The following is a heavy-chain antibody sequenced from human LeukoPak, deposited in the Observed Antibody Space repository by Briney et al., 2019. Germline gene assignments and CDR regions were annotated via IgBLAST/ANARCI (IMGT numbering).Heavy chain of an antibody. D-gene: IGHD2-2*01. CDR3: ARQTYCTSTSCHYYYYYMDV. CDR1: GYSFTNYY. Sequence: ASVKVSCKASGYSFTNYYMHWVRQAPGQGLEWMGIINPSGGSTRFAQKFQGRVTMTRDTSTSTVYMELSRLRYEDTAVYYCARQTYCTSTSCHYYYYYMDVWGKGTTVTISS. CDR2: INPSGGST. J-gene: IGHJ6*03. V-gene: IGHV1-46*01.